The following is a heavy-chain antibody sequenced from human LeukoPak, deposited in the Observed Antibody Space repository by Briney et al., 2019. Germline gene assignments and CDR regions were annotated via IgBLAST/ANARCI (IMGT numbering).Heavy chain of an antibody. V-gene: IGHV3-23*01. CDR2: ISNNGGYT. D-gene: IGHD2-15*01. Sequence: GGSLRLSCAVTGCVFTNAWVSWVRQAPGKGLEWVSAISNNGGYTYYADSVQGRFTISRDNSKSTLCLQMNSLRAEDTAVYYCAKQLGYCSDGSCYFPYWGQGTLVTVSS. CDR3: AKQLGYCSDGSCYFPY. J-gene: IGHJ4*02. CDR1: GCVFTNAW.